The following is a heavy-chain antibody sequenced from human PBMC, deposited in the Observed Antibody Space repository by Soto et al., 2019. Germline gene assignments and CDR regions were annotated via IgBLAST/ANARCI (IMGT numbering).Heavy chain of an antibody. D-gene: IGHD6-6*01. Sequence: PGGSLRLSCAASGFTFSGSAMHWVRQASGKGLEWVGRIRSKANSYATAYAASVKGRFTISRDDSKNTAYLQMNSLKTEDTAVYYCTVPHSSSYYYYYGMDVWGQGTTVTVSS. CDR1: GFTFSGSA. CDR3: TVPHSSSYYYYYGMDV. CDR2: IRSKANSYAT. V-gene: IGHV3-73*01. J-gene: IGHJ6*02.